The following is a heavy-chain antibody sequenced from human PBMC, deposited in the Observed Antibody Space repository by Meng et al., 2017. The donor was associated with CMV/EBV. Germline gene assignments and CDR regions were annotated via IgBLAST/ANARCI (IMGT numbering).Heavy chain of an antibody. CDR1: SYA. CDR3: ARAPIGDYVWGSYRYGWFDP. D-gene: IGHD3-16*02. V-gene: IGHV1-69*06. Sequence: SYAISWVRQAPGQGLEWMGGIIPLFGTANYAQKFQGRVTITADKSTSTAYMELSSLRSEDTAVYYCARAPIGDYVWGSYRYGWFDPWGQGTLVTVSS. CDR2: IIPLFGTA. J-gene: IGHJ5*02.